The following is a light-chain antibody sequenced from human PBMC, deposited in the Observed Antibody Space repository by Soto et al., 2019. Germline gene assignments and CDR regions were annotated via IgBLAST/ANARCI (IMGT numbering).Light chain of an antibody. CDR3: QQYHSFSFT. V-gene: IGKV1-5*01. CDR2: DVF. CDR1: QSITYW. Sequence: DLQMSQSPFSPSAYVGDKGTITFPASQSITYWLAWYQQKPGRAPKLLIYDVFNLQSGVPSRFSGSGSGTEFTLTISSLQPDDSATYYCQQYHSFSFTFGQGTKVDIK. J-gene: IGKJ2*01.